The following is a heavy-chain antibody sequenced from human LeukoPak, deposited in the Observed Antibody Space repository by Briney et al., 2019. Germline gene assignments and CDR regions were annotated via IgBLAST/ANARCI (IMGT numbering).Heavy chain of an antibody. J-gene: IGHJ6*02. V-gene: IGHV3-23*01. CDR1: GFTFSSSA. CDR2: ISGSGGNT. CDR3: EKGNTIFGEAINYYYYYGMDV. D-gene: IGHD3-3*01. Sequence: GGSLRLSCAASGFTFSSSAMTWVRQAPGKGLEWVSGISGSGGNTYYADSVKGRFTISRDNSKNTLSLQMNSLRAEDTAVYYCEKGNTIFGEAINYYYYYGMDVWGQGTTVTVSS.